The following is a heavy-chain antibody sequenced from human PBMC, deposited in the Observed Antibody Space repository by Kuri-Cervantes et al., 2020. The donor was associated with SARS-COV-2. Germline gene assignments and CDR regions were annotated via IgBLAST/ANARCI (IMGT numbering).Heavy chain of an antibody. CDR1: GYTFTSYA. CDR2: INAGNGNT. Sequence: ASVKVSCKASGYTFTSYAMHWVRQAPGQRLEWMGWINAGNGNTKYSQKFQGRVTITRDTSASTAYMELSSLRSEETAVYYCARGDTQDIVLMVYDPLLIWGQGTLVTVSS. D-gene: IGHD2-8*01. V-gene: IGHV1-3*01. J-gene: IGHJ4*02. CDR3: ARGDTQDIVLMVYDPLLI.